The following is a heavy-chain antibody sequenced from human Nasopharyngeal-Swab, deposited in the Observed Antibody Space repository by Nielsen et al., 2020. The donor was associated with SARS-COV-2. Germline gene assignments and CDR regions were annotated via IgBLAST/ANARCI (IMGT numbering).Heavy chain of an antibody. Sequence: WIRQPPGKGLEWIGSIYYSGSTYYNPSLKSRVTISVDTSKNQFSLKLGSGTAADTAVYYCARLDVSAAGRDYWGQGTLVTVSS. CDR3: ARLDVSAAGRDY. CDR2: IYYSGST. D-gene: IGHD6-13*01. V-gene: IGHV4-39*01. J-gene: IGHJ4*02.